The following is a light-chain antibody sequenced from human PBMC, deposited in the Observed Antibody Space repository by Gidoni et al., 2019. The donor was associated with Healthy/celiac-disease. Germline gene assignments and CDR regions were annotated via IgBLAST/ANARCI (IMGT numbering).Light chain of an antibody. CDR2: AAS. J-gene: IGKJ1*01. CDR3: QQSYSTLGT. V-gene: IGKV1-39*01. Sequence: DIQMTQSPSSLSASVGDRVTITCRASQSISSYLNWYQQKPGKAPKLLINAASSLQSGVPSRFSGSGSGTDFPLTISSLQPEDFATYYCQQSYSTLGTFGQGTKVEIK. CDR1: QSISSY.